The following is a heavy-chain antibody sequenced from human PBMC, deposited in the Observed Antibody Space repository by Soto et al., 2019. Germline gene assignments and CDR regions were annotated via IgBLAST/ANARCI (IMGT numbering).Heavy chain of an antibody. V-gene: IGHV4-31*02. CDR3: AGTKCSGGSCYSWSLDY. D-gene: IGHD2-15*01. CDR1: GGSITTGGYY. CDR2: RYYSEST. Sequence: SETLSLTCTVSGGSITTGGYYWSWIRQLPGKGLEWIGHRYYSESTYYNPSLKSRVSISLDTSKSQFSLKLSFVTAADTAMYYCAGTKCSGGSCYSWSLDYWGQGTPVTVSS. J-gene: IGHJ4*02.